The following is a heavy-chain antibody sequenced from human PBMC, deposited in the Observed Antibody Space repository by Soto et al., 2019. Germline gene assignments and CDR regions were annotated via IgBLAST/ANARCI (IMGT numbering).Heavy chain of an antibody. CDR3: ARGGKLGGDLDV. CDR1: GGTFNRET. Sequence: QAQLVQSGAEVKKPGSSVKVSCKASGGTFNRETFSWVRQAPGQGLQWMGRIIPVLDLADYAQKFEGRVTITADTSTTTVYQDLSGLGSDDTAVYYCARGGKLGGDLDVWGKGTPVIVSS. D-gene: IGHD3-10*01. CDR2: IIPVLDLA. V-gene: IGHV1-69*02. J-gene: IGHJ6*04.